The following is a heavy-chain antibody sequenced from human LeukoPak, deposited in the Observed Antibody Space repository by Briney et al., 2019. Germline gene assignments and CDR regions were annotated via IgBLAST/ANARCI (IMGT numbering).Heavy chain of an antibody. D-gene: IGHD6-19*01. V-gene: IGHV4-59*08. J-gene: IGHJ4*02. Sequence: PSETLSLTCTVPGGSISSYYWSWIRQPPGKGLEWIGYIYYRGSTNYNPSLKSRVTISVDTSKNQFSLKLSSVTAADTAVYYCARHATGKQWLVGELGFDYWGQGTLVTVSS. CDR1: GGSISSYY. CDR2: IYYRGST. CDR3: ARHATGKQWLVGELGFDY.